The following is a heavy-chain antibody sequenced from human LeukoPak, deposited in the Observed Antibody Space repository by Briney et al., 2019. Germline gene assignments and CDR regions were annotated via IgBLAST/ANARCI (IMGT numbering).Heavy chain of an antibody. D-gene: IGHD3-10*01. CDR1: GFKFSSYA. CDR2: ISYDGRNE. V-gene: IGHV3-30*04. CDR3: SRGPDPVLRGPRRAFDL. J-gene: IGHJ3*01. Sequence: GRSLRLSCAASGFKFSSYAMRWVRQAPGKGLEWVAVISYDGRNEDYTDSVKGRLIISRDDSKYTMSLQMNSLRADDTAVYYCSRGPDPVLRGPRRAFDLWDQETMVTVPS.